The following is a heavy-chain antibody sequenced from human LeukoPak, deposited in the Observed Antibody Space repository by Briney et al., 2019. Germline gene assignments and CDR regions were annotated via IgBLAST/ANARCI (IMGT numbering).Heavy chain of an antibody. CDR2: IVVGSGNT. CDR1: GFTFTSSA. V-gene: IGHV1-58*01. Sequence: SVKVSCTASGFTFTSSAVQWVRQARGQRLEWIGWIVVGSGNTNYAQKFQERVTITRDMSTSTAYMELSSLKSEDTAVYYCAAFKWYYYDSSGYYFDYWGQGTLVTVSS. J-gene: IGHJ4*02. CDR3: AAFKWYYYDSSGYYFDY. D-gene: IGHD3-22*01.